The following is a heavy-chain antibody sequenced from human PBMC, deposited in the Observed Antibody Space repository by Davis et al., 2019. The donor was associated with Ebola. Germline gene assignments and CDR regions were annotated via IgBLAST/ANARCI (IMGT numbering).Heavy chain of an antibody. J-gene: IGHJ6*02. CDR3: ARAYSNYVPYYYYYGMDV. Sequence: LRLSCTVSGGFISSGGYYWSWIRQHPGKGLEWIGYIYYSGSTYYNPSLKSRVTISVDTSKNQFSLKLSSVTAADTAVYYCARAYSNYVPYYYYYGMDVWGQGTTVTVSS. CDR2: IYYSGST. V-gene: IGHV4-31*03. D-gene: IGHD4-11*01. CDR1: GGFISSGGYY.